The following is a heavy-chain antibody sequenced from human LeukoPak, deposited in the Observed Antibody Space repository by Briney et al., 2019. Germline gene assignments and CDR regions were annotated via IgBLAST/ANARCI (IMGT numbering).Heavy chain of an antibody. CDR2: IYYSGST. D-gene: IGHD6-13*01. Sequence: SQTLSLTCTVSGGSISSGDYYWSWIRQPPGKGLEWIGYIYYSGSTYYNPSLKSRVTISVDTSQSQFSLRPSSVTAADTAVYYCARTSYSSMGAFDIWGQGTMVTVSS. CDR1: GGSISSGDYY. J-gene: IGHJ3*02. V-gene: IGHV4-30-4*01. CDR3: ARTSYSSMGAFDI.